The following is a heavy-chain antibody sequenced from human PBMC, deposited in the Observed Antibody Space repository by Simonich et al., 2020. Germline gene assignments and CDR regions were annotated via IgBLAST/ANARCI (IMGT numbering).Heavy chain of an antibody. V-gene: IGHV1-2*02. CDR3: ARARLYSSSHAFDI. D-gene: IGHD6-6*01. CDR1: GSTFTGYY. J-gene: IGHJ3*02. Sequence: QVQLVQSGAEVKKPGASVKFSCKASGSTFTGYYMDWVRQASGKRLECIRWIQPNRGGTTYAKKFQGKVTMNRDTSISKAYMELSRLRSDDTAVYYCARARLYSSSHAFDIWGQGTMVTVSS. CDR2: IQPNRGGT.